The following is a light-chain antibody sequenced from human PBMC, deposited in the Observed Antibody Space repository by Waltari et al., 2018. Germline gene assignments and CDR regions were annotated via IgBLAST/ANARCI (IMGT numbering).Light chain of an antibody. CDR3: QQYGSSYA. J-gene: IGKJ2*01. Sequence: EIVLTQSPGTLSLSPGERATLSCRASQSVGSSYLAWYQQKPVQAPRLLIYGASRRATGIPDRFSGSGSGTDFTLTISRLEPEDFAVYYCQQYGSSYAFGQGTKLEIK. V-gene: IGKV3-20*01. CDR2: GAS. CDR1: QSVGSSY.